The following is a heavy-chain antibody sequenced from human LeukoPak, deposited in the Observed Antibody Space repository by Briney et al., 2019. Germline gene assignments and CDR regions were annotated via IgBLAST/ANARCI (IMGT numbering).Heavy chain of an antibody. J-gene: IGHJ3*02. CDR3: ARVHVLRSGGFDI. CDR2: IYSGGST. V-gene: IGHV3-53*01. D-gene: IGHD3-3*01. CDR1: GFTVSSNY. Sequence: PGGSLRLSCAASGFTVSSNYMSWVRQAPGKGLEGVSVIYSGGSTYYADSVKGRFTISRDNSKNTLYLQMNSLRAEDTAVYYCARVHVLRSGGFDIWGQGTMVTVSS.